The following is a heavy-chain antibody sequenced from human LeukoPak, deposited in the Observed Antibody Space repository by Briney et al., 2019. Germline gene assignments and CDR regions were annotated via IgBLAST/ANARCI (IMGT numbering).Heavy chain of an antibody. V-gene: IGHV4-59*01. J-gene: IGHJ5*02. D-gene: IGHD2-2*01. Sequence: SETLSLTCTVSGGSISSYYWSWIRQPPGKGLEWIGYIYYSGSTNYNPSLKSRVTISVDTSKNQFSLKLSSVTAADTAVYYRASLGCSSTSCYGAAGWFDPWGQGTLVTVSS. CDR2: IYYSGST. CDR1: GGSISSYY. CDR3: ASLGCSSTSCYGAAGWFDP.